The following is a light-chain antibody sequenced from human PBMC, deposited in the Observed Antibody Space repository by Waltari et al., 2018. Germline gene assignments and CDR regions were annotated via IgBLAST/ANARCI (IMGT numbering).Light chain of an antibody. Sequence: QSVLTQPPSVSAAPGQKVTISCSGSSSNIGNNYVSWYQQFPGTAPKLLIYDNNKRPSGIPDRFSGSKSDTSASLGITGLQAGDEADYCGTWDSSLSAEVFGTGTKVTVL. J-gene: IGLJ1*01. V-gene: IGLV1-51*01. CDR2: DNN. CDR3: GTWDSSLSAEV. CDR1: SSNIGNNY.